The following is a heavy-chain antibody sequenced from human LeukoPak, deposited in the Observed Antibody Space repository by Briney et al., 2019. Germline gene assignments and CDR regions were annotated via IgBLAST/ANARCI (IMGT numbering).Heavy chain of an antibody. V-gene: IGHV4-34*01. J-gene: IGHJ4*02. CDR3: ARIGYYGSGSPSDY. CDR1: GGSFSGYY. D-gene: IGHD3-10*01. CDR2: INHSGST. Sequence: SETLSLTCAVYGGSFSGYYWSWSRQPPGKGLEWIGEINHSGSTNYNPSLKSRVTISVDTSKNQFSLKLSSVTAADTAVYYCARIGYYGSGSPSDYWGQGTLVTVSS.